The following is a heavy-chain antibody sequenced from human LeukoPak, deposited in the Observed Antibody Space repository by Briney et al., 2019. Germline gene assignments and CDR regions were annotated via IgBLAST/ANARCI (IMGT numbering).Heavy chain of an antibody. J-gene: IGHJ4*02. CDR1: GFTFSSYA. CDR2: IRYDGSNK. V-gene: IGHV3-30*02. CDR3: AKGLYSGSSYFDY. D-gene: IGHD1-26*01. Sequence: PGGSLKLSCAASGFTFSSYAMSWVGQAPGKGLEWVAFIRYDGSNKYYADSVKGRFTISRDNSKNTLYLQMNSLRAEDTAVYYCAKGLYSGSSYFDYWGQGTLVTVSS.